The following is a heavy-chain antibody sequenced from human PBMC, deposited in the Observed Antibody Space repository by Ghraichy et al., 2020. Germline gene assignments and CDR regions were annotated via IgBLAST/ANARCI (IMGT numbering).Heavy chain of an antibody. D-gene: IGHD4/OR15-4a*01. J-gene: IGHJ4*02. Sequence: GGSLRLSCAASGFTFSSYAMHWVRQAPGKGLEWVAVISYDGSNKYYADSVKGRFTISRDNSKNTLYPQMNSLRAEDTAVYYCARDDLLSTFDYWGQGTLVTVSS. V-gene: IGHV3-30-3*01. CDR2: ISYDGSNK. CDR3: ARDDLLSTFDY. CDR1: GFTFSSYA.